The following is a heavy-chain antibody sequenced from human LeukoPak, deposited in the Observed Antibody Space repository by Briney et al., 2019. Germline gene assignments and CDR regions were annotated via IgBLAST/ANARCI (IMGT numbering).Heavy chain of an antibody. CDR2: IYSGGST. D-gene: IGHD5-18*01. CDR3: ATPEKRGYSYGYDY. CDR1: GFTVSSNY. Sequence: GGSLRLSCAASGFTVSSNYMSWVRQAPGKGLEWDSVIYSGGSTYYADSVKGRFTISRDNSKNTLYLQMNSLRAEDTAVYYCATPEKRGYSYGYDYWGQGTLVTVSS. J-gene: IGHJ4*02. V-gene: IGHV3-53*01.